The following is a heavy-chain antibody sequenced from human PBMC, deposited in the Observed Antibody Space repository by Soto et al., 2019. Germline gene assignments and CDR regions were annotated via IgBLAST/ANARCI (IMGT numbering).Heavy chain of an antibody. CDR1: GVSISSYY. Sequence: SETLSLTCTVSGVSISSYYWSWIRQPPGKGLEWIGYIYYSGSTNYNPSLKSRVTISVDTSKNQFSLKLSSVTAADTAVYYCARHLGYDSSGYYRNWFDPWGQGTLVTVSS. D-gene: IGHD3-22*01. CDR3: ARHLGYDSSGYYRNWFDP. V-gene: IGHV4-59*08. CDR2: IYYSGST. J-gene: IGHJ5*02.